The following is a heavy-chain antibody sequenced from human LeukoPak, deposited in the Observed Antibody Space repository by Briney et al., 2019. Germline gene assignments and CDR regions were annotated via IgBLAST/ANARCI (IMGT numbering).Heavy chain of an antibody. CDR1: GYTFTSYG. Sequence: GASVKVSCKASGYTFTSYGISWVRQAPGQGLEWMGWISAYNGNTNYAQKLQGRVTMTTDTSTSTAYMGLRSLRSEDTAVYYCARANYYDSSGYYLVGDYWGQGTLVTVSS. CDR2: ISAYNGNT. V-gene: IGHV1-18*01. J-gene: IGHJ4*02. D-gene: IGHD3-22*01. CDR3: ARANYYDSSGYYLVGDY.